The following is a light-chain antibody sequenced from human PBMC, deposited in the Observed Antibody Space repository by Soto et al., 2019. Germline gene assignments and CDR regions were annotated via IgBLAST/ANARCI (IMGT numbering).Light chain of an antibody. J-gene: IGLJ1*01. Sequence: QSVLTQPASVSGSPGQSITISCTGTSSDVGAYNYVSWHQHHPGKAPKLMIYEVSNRPSGVSNRFSGSKSGNTASLTISGLQAEDEADYYCSSYGSSTLDVFGTGTKLTVL. V-gene: IGLV2-14*01. CDR1: SSDVGAYNY. CDR3: SSYGSSTLDV. CDR2: EVS.